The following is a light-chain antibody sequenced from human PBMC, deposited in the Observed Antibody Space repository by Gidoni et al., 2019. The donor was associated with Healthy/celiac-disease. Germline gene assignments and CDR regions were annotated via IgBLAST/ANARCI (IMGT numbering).Light chain of an antibody. Sequence: IVMTQSPATLSVSPGERATLSCRASQSVNSNLAWYQQKPGQAPRLLIYGASTRATGIPARFSGSGSGTEFTLTISSLQSEDFAVYYCQQYNNWPETFGQGTKLEIK. CDR2: GAS. CDR1: QSVNSN. V-gene: IGKV3-15*01. J-gene: IGKJ2*01. CDR3: QQYNNWPET.